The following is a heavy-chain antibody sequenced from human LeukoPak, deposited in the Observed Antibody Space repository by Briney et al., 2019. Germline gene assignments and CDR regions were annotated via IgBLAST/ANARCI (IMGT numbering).Heavy chain of an antibody. CDR3: ARGGIAATGPDAFDI. D-gene: IGHD2-15*01. V-gene: IGHV1-3*01. CDR2: INAGNGNT. Sequence: ASVKVSCKASGYTFTSYAMHWVRQAPGQRLEWMGWINAGNGNTKYSQKFQGRVTITADESTSTAYMELSSLRSEDTAVYYCARGGIAATGPDAFDIWGQGTMVTVSS. J-gene: IGHJ3*02. CDR1: GYTFTSYA.